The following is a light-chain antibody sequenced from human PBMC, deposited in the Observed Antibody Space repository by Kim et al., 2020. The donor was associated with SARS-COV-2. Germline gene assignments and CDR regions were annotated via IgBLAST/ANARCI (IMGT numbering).Light chain of an antibody. J-gene: IGKJ4*01. V-gene: IGKV2-28*01. CDR2: LGS. Sequence: PASISCRSSQSLLCSNGYNYLNWYLQKPGRSPQLLIYLGSNRAPGVPDRFSGSGSGTDFTLKISRVEADDVGDYYCIQSRQPPLTFGGGTKVDIK. CDR3: IQSRQPPLT. CDR1: QSLLCSNGYNY.